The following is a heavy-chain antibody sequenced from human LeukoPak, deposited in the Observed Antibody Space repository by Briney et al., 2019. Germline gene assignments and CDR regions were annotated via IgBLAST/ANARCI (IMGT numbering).Heavy chain of an antibody. Sequence: GRSLRLSCAASGFIFDDYAMHWVRQAPGKGLEWVSGISWNSGSIGYADSVKGRFTISRDNAKNSLYLQMNSLRAEDTALYYCAKSRYAVAGYYFDYWGQGTLVTVSS. J-gene: IGHJ4*02. CDR2: ISWNSGSI. CDR1: GFIFDDYA. CDR3: AKSRYAVAGYYFDY. V-gene: IGHV3-9*01. D-gene: IGHD6-19*01.